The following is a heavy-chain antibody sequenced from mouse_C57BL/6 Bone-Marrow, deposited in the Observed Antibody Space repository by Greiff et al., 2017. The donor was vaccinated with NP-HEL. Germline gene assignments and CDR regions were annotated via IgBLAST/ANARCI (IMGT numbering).Heavy chain of an antibody. CDR1: GFTFSDYG. D-gene: IGHD1-2*01. J-gene: IGHJ4*01. Sequence: EVKVEESGGGLVKPGGSLKLSCAASGFTFSDYGMHWVRQAPEKGLEWVAYISSGSSTIYYADTVKGRFTISRDNAKNTLFLQMTSLRSEDTAMYYCAREDYGLYAMDYWGQGTSVTVSS. CDR3: AREDYGLYAMDY. V-gene: IGHV5-17*01. CDR2: ISSGSSTI.